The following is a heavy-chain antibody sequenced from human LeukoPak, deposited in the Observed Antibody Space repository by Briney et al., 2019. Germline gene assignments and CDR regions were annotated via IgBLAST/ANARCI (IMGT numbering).Heavy chain of an antibody. D-gene: IGHD3-3*01. V-gene: IGHV1-2*06. J-gene: IGHJ5*02. CDR1: GYTFTGYY. CDR3: ARVRLDFWSGNNWFDP. Sequence: ASVKVSCKDSGYTFTGYYMHWVRQAPGQGREWMGRINPNSGGTNYAQKFQGRVTMTRDTSISTAYMELSRLRSDDTAVYYCARVRLDFWSGNNWFDPWGQGTLVTVSS. CDR2: INPNSGGT.